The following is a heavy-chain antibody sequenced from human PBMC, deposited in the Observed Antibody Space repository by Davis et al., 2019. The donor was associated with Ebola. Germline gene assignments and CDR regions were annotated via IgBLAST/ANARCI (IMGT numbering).Heavy chain of an antibody. V-gene: IGHV3-7*01. J-gene: IGHJ4*02. CDR3: SRGGAVKFDY. Sequence: GGSLRLSCTTSGFTFGDYAMTWVRQAPGKGLEWVANIKQDGSEIHYVDSVKGRFTISRDNTKNSLYLQMNSLRDEDTALYYCSRGGAVKFDYWGQGTLVTVSS. D-gene: IGHD4-17*01. CDR1: GFTFGDYA. CDR2: IKQDGSEI.